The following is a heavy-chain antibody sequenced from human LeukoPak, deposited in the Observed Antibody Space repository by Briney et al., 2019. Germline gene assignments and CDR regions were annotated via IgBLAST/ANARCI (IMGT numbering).Heavy chain of an antibody. V-gene: IGHV4-39*01. Sequence: PSETLSLTCTVSGGSISSSSYYWGWIRQPPGKGLEWIGSIYYSGSTYYNPSLKSRVTISVDTSKNQFSLRLSSVTAADTAVHYCARHSLGYCSSTSCNGVWFDPWGQGTLVTVSS. D-gene: IGHD2-2*01. CDR2: IYYSGST. CDR3: ARHSLGYCSSTSCNGVWFDP. J-gene: IGHJ5*02. CDR1: GGSISSSSYY.